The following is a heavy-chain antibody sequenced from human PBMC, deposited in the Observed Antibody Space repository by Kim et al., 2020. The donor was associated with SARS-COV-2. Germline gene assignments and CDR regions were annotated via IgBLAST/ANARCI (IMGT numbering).Heavy chain of an antibody. J-gene: IGHJ3*02. CDR3: ARDLDDTSGFVAFDI. Sequence: GGSLRLSCAASGFTVSSSYMSWVRQAPGKGLEWVSVIYSGGSTYDADSVKGRYTISRDNSKNTLYLQMNSLRAEDTAVYYGARDLDDTSGFVAFDIWGQG. V-gene: IGHV3-53*01. CDR1: GFTVSSSY. D-gene: IGHD3-22*01. CDR2: IYSGGST.